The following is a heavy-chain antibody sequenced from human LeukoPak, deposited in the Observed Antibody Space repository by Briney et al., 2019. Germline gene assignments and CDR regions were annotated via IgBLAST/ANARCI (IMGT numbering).Heavy chain of an antibody. CDR1: GFTFSSYA. D-gene: IGHD2-2*01. J-gene: IGHJ4*02. Sequence: SGGSLRLSCAASGFTFSSYAMTWVRQAPGKGLEWISAISGSAYSTSYADSVKGRFTISRDNAKNSLYLQMNSLRAEDTAVYYCARGGTYQPLLGYWGQGTLVTVSS. CDR2: ISGSAYST. V-gene: IGHV3-23*01. CDR3: ARGGTYQPLLGY.